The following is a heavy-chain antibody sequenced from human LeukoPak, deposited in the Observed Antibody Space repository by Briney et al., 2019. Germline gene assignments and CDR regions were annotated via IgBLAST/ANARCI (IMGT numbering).Heavy chain of an antibody. D-gene: IGHD5-24*01. J-gene: IGHJ6*03. CDR1: GYTFTSYY. Sequence: ASVKVSCKASGYTFTSYYMHWVRQAPGQGLEWMGIINPSGGSTSYAQKFQGRVTMTTDESTSTAYMELSSLRSEDTAVYYCARGRWLQLLAYYYMDVWGKGTTVTVSS. CDR3: ARGRWLQLLAYYYMDV. V-gene: IGHV1-46*01. CDR2: INPSGGST.